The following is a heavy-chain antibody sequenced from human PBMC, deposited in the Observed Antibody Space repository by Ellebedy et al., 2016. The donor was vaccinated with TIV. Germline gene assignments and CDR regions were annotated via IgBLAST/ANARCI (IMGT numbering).Heavy chain of an antibody. V-gene: IGHV3-23*01. J-gene: IGHJ5*02. D-gene: IGHD4-11*01. CDR3: ARGAVTGMTTATFDP. Sequence: PGGSLRLSCAVYGFTFSNSAITWVRQAPGKGPEWVSGFGVSGDTTYYADSVKGRFTISRDNSRNTLYLQMNSLRADDTAVYYCARGAVTGMTTATFDPWGQGTLVTVSS. CDR2: FGVSGDTT. CDR1: GFTFSNSA.